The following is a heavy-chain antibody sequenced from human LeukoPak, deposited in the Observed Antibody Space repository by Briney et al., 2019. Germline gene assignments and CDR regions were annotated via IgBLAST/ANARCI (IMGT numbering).Heavy chain of an antibody. V-gene: IGHV3-53*01. CDR2: IYSGGST. CDR3: ARAPSDYLDY. Sequence: GGSLRLSCAASGFTVSSNYMSWVRQAPGKGLEWVSIIYSGGSTYYADSVKGRFTISRDNSKNTLYLQMNSLRAEDTAVYYCARAPSDYLDYWGQGTLVTVSS. CDR1: GFTVSSNY. J-gene: IGHJ4*02.